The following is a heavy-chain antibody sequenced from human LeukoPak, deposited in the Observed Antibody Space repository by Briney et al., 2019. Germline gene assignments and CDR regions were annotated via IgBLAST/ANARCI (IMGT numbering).Heavy chain of an antibody. V-gene: IGHV3-64D*06. CDR2: ISSNGGNT. CDR3: AAYCTGGTCYYDDS. Sequence: GGSLRLFCSASGFTFRSYSVHWVRQAPGKGLEYVSAISSNGGNTSYADSVKGRFTISRDNSKNTLYLQMSSLRAEDTAVYYCAAYCTGGTCYYDDSWGQGTLVTVSS. CDR1: GFTFRSYS. D-gene: IGHD2-15*01. J-gene: IGHJ4*02.